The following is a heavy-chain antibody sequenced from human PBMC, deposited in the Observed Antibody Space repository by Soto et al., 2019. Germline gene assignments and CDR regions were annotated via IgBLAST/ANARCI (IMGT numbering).Heavy chain of an antibody. CDR3: ASVTFGGVVLAH. CDR1: GFSIQTSYF. CDR2: ISHSGRA. D-gene: IGHD3-16*01. J-gene: IGHJ4*02. V-gene: IGHV4-38-2*01. Sequence: SETLSLTCGVSGFSIQTSYFWGWIRQPPGKGLEWIGLISHSGRAISHPSFASRATISLDTSKKQISLNLTSVTDADTAVYYCASVTFGGVVLAHWGQGTLVTVSS.